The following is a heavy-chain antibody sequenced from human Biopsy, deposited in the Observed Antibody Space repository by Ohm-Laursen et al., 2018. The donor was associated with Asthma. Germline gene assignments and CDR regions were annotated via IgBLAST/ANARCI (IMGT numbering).Heavy chain of an antibody. V-gene: IGHV2-5*02. CDR2: IYWDDDK. D-gene: IGHD6-6*01. CDR3: AHTVSSRYDY. Sequence: TQTLTLTSSFSGFSLSSSGANVNWIRQAPGKALEWLAVIYWDDDKRYSPSLRGRLTITTDTSKRQVLLALTNVDPVDTATYFCAHTVSSRYDYWGQGTRVSVSS. J-gene: IGHJ4*01. CDR1: GFSLSSSGAN.